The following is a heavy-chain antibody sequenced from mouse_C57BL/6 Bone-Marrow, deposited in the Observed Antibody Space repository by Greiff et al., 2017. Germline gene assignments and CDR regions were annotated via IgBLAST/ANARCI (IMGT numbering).Heavy chain of an antibody. CDR2: ICGGGST. CDR1: GFSLTSYG. CDR3: AKRGLRGWYFDV. D-gene: IGHD1-1*01. V-gene: IGHV2-9*01. J-gene: IGHJ1*03. Sequence: VQLVESGPGLVAPSQSLSITCTVSGFSLTSYGVDWVRQPPGKGLEWLGVICGGGSTTYTSAIMSGLSICTDNSQCHTFLKMNSLQNDDTAMYDCAKRGLRGWYFDVWGTGTTVTVSS.